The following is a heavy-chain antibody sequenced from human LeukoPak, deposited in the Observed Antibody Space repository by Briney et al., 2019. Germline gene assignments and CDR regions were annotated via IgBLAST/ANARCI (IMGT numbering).Heavy chain of an antibody. CDR3: ARGSQRWLQLGALDT. V-gene: IGHV3-21*04. D-gene: IGHD5-24*01. CDR2: ISSSSSYI. J-gene: IGHJ3*02. Sequence: PGGSLRLSCAASGFTFSSYSMNWVRQAPGKGLEWVSSISSSSSYIYYADSVKGRFTISRDNAKNSLYLQMNSLRAEDTAVYYCARGSQRWLQLGALDTWGQGTMVTVSS. CDR1: GFTFSSYS.